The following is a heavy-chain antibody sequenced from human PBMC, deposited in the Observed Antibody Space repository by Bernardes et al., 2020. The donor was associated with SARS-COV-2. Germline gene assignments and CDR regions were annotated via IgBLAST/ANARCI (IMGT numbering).Heavy chain of an antibody. J-gene: IGHJ4*02. Sequence: GGSLRLSCAASGFTFSSYSMNWVRQAPGKGLEWVSSISSSSSYIYYADSVKGRFTISRDNAKNSLYLQMNSLRAEDTAVYYCARGYYDFWSGFTQDYWGQGTLVTVSS. D-gene: IGHD3-3*01. CDR1: GFTFSSYS. CDR3: ARGYYDFWSGFTQDY. V-gene: IGHV3-21*01. CDR2: ISSSSSYI.